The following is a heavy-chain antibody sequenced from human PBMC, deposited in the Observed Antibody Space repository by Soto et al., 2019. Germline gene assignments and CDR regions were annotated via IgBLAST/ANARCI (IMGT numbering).Heavy chain of an antibody. Sequence: PGGSLRLSCAASGFTFNTYAMRWVRQAPGQGLEWVSAISGSGFSTYYADSVKGRFSISSDSSKNTLFLQMNSLRADDTAVYFCATFTFGRPFDTWGQGTMVTVSS. CDR3: ATFTFGRPFDT. CDR2: ISGSGFST. V-gene: IGHV3-23*01. D-gene: IGHD3-16*01. CDR1: GFTFNTYA. J-gene: IGHJ3*02.